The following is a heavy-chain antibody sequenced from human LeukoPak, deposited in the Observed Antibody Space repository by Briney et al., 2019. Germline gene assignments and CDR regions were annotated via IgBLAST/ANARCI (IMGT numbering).Heavy chain of an antibody. J-gene: IGHJ6*03. Sequence: GGSLRLSCAASGFTFSTYGMHWVRQAPGKGLEWVAFIRYDGSIKYYADSVKGRFTISRDNSKNTLYLQMNSLRAEDTAVYYCAKDSVKVTTVRRVPHYMDVWGKGTTATISS. CDR3: AKDSVKVTTVRRVPHYMDV. V-gene: IGHV3-30*02. D-gene: IGHD4-17*01. CDR1: GFTFSTYG. CDR2: IRYDGSIK.